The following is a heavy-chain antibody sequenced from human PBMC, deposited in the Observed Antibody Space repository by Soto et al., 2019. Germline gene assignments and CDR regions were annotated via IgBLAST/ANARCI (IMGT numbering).Heavy chain of an antibody. CDR2: VSYDGDDQ. D-gene: IGHD3-9*01. J-gene: IGHJ5*02. Sequence: GGSLSLSCAASGFTFRRSEMPWVLQAPGKEPEWAAFVSYDGDDQYYADSVKGRFTVSRDNSGNTLHLQMDSLRPEDTAFYYCASASYFSEKTAYYAKSFKWFDPWGQGTLVTVSS. V-gene: IGHV3-30-3*01. CDR1: GFTFRRSE. CDR3: ASASYFSEKTAYYAKSFKWFDP.